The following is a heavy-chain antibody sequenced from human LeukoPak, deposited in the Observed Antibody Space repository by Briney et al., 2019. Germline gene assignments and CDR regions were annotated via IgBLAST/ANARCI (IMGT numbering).Heavy chain of an antibody. Sequence: GASVKVSCKASGYTFTGHYMHWVRQAPGQGLEWMGWINPNSGGTNYAQKFQGRVTMTRDTSISTAYMELSRLRSDDTAVYYCARNQRGRSSSSSPLWFDPWGQGTLVTVSS. CDR1: GYTFTGHY. J-gene: IGHJ5*02. CDR2: INPNSGGT. CDR3: ARNQRGRSSSSSPLWFDP. V-gene: IGHV1-2*02. D-gene: IGHD6-6*01.